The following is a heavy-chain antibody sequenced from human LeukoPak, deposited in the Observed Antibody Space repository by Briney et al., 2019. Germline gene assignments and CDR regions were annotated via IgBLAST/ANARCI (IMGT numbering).Heavy chain of an antibody. CDR2: IYYSGTT. Sequence: PSETLSLTCTVSGGSISSSTYYWGWIRQPPGKGLEWIGSIYYSGTTYYNPSLKSRVTISVDTSKNQFSLKLTSVTAADTAVYYCARLHGSGTIPPSDWGQGTLVTVSS. CDR1: GGSISSSTYY. CDR3: ARLHGSGTIPPSD. V-gene: IGHV4-39*01. J-gene: IGHJ4*02. D-gene: IGHD3-10*01.